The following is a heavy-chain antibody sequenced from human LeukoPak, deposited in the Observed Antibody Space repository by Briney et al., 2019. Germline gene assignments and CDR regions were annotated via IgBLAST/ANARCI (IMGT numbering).Heavy chain of an antibody. CDR3: ARDYIVATKAFYYMDV. Sequence: GRSLRLSCAASGFNFSGYGMHWVRQAPGKGLEWVAFIWYDGSNKYHGDSVKGRFTISRDNSKNTLYLQMNSLRAEDTAVYYCARDYIVATKAFYYMDVWGKGTTVTVSS. CDR1: GFNFSGYG. V-gene: IGHV3-33*01. D-gene: IGHD5-12*01. CDR2: IWYDGSNK. J-gene: IGHJ6*03.